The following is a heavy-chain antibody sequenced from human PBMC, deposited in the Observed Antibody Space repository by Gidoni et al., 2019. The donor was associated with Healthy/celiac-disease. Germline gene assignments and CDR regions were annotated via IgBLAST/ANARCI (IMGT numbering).Heavy chain of an antibody. Sequence: QVQLQQWGAGLLLPSETLSRTCAVYGGSFSGYYRRWIRQPPGKGLEWIREINHSGSTNYNPSLKSRVTISVDTSKYQFSLKLSSVPAADTAVYYCARVGAVAHSWWGQRTLVTVSS. J-gene: IGHJ4*02. V-gene: IGHV4-34*01. D-gene: IGHD6-19*01. CDR2: INHSGST. CDR3: ARVGAVAHSW. CDR1: GGSFSGYY.